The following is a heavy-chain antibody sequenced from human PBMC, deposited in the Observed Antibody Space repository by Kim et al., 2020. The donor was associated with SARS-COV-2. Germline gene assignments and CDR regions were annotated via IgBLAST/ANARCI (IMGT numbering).Heavy chain of an antibody. CDR1: GFTFSSYG. CDR3: AKDLVPPKTYYDFWSGYYHYYGMDV. J-gene: IGHJ6*02. Sequence: GGSLRLSCAASGFTFSSYGMHWVRQAPGKGLEWVAVISYDGSNKYYADSVKGRFTISRDNSKNTLYLQMNSLRAEDTAVYYCAKDLVPPKTYYDFWSGYYHYYGMDVWGQGTTVTVSS. V-gene: IGHV3-30*18. D-gene: IGHD3-3*01. CDR2: ISYDGSNK.